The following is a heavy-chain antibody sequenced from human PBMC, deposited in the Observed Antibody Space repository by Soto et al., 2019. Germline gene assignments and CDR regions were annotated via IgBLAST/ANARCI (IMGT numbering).Heavy chain of an antibody. D-gene: IGHD4-4*01. J-gene: IGHJ6*02. CDR1: GYTFTGYY. Sequence: QVPLVQSGAEVKKPGASVKVSCKASGYTFTGYYMHWVRQAPGQGLEWMGWINPNSGGTNYAQKFQGRVTMTRDTSISTAYMELSRLRSDDTAVYYCARDRDSGVYSNSYYYYGMDVWGQGTTVTVSS. V-gene: IGHV1-2*02. CDR3: ARDRDSGVYSNSYYYYGMDV. CDR2: INPNSGGT.